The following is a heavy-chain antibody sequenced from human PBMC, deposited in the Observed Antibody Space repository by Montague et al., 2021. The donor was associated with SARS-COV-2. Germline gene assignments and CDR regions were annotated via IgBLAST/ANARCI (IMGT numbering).Heavy chain of an antibody. Sequence: SLRLSCAASGFTFSSYAMHWVRQAPGKGLEWVAVISYDGSNKYYADSVKGRFTISRDNSKNTLYLQMNSLRAEDTAVYYRARDTRGFWSGFGYYYYMDVWGKGTTVTVSS. CDR3: ARDTRGFWSGFGYYYYMDV. CDR1: GFTFSSYA. V-gene: IGHV3-30*04. J-gene: IGHJ6*03. CDR2: ISYDGSNK. D-gene: IGHD3-3*01.